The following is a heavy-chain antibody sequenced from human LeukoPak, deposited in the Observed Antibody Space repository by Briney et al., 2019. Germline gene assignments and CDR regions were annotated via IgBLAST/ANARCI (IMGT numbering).Heavy chain of an antibody. D-gene: IGHD5-18*01. CDR1: GFTVSSYS. Sequence: GGSLRLSCAASGFTVSSYSMNWVRQAPGKGVELVSCISSSSSYVYYADSVKARFTISRDNAKNSLYLQMNSLRAEDTAVYYCARDPGVHTAMVFYYWGQGTLVTVSS. CDR3: ARDPGVHTAMVFYY. CDR2: ISSSSSYV. V-gene: IGHV3-21*01. J-gene: IGHJ4*02.